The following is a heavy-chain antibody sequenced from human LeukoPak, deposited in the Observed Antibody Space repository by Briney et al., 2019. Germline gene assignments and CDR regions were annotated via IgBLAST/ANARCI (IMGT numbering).Heavy chain of an antibody. J-gene: IGHJ4*02. D-gene: IGHD6-19*01. CDR2: ISWNSGSI. CDR3: AKDMFGRSGCLDY. Sequence: GRSLRLSCAASGFTFDDYAMHWVRQAPGKGLEWVSGISWNSGSIGYADSVKGRFTISRDNAKNSLYLQMNSLRAEDTALYYCAKDMFGRSGCLDYWGQGTLVTVSS. V-gene: IGHV3-9*01. CDR1: GFTFDDYA.